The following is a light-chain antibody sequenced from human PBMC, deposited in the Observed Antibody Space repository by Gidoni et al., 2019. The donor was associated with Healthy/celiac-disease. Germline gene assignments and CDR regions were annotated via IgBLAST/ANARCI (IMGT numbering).Light chain of an antibody. V-gene: IGKV1-39*01. CDR2: AAS. CDR3: QQSYSTLTWT. J-gene: IGKJ1*01. Sequence: DIQMTQSPSSLSASVGDRVTITCRASQSISSYLNWYQQKPGKAPKLLIYAASSLQSGVPSRVSVSGSGTDFTLTISSLQHEDVATYYCQQSYSTLTWTFGQGTKVEIK. CDR1: QSISSY.